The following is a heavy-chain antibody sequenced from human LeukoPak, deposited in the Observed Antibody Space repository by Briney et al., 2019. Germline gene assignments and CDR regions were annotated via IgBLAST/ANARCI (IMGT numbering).Heavy chain of an antibody. V-gene: IGHV4-39*07. Sequence: SETLSLTCTVSGGSISSSSYYWGWIRQPPGKGLEWIGSIYYSGSTYYNPSLKSRVTISVDTSKNQFSLKLSSVTAADTAVYYCARFQKTIVATQLDFDYWGQGTLVTVSS. CDR2: IYYSGST. CDR1: GGSISSSSYY. J-gene: IGHJ4*02. D-gene: IGHD5-12*01. CDR3: ARFQKTIVATQLDFDY.